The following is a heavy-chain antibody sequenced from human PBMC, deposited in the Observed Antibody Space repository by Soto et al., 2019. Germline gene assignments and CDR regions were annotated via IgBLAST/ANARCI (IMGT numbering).Heavy chain of an antibody. CDR1: GGTFSSYA. V-gene: IGHV1-69*06. Sequence: SVKVSCKASGGTFSSYAISWVRQAPGQGLEWMGGIIPIFGTANYAQKFQDRVTITADKSTSTAYMELSSLRSEDTAVYYCARYTAMVTITTRDVYYYYGMDVWGQGTTVTVSS. J-gene: IGHJ6*02. CDR2: IIPIFGTA. D-gene: IGHD5-18*01. CDR3: ARYTAMVTITTRDVYYYYGMDV.